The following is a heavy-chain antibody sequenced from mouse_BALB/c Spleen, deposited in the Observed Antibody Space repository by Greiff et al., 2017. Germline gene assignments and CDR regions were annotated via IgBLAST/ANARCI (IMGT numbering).Heavy chain of an antibody. CDR3: TREWGSSYPYYYAMDY. J-gene: IGHJ4*01. Sequence: EVKLVESGGGLVKPGGSLKLSCAASGFTFSSYTMSWVRQTPEKRLEWVATISSGGSYTYYPDSVKGRFTISRDNAKNTLYLQMSSLKSEDTAMYYCTREWGSSYPYYYAMDYWGQGTSVTVSS. CDR2: ISSGGSYT. CDR1: GFTFSSYT. V-gene: IGHV5-6-4*01. D-gene: IGHD1-1*01.